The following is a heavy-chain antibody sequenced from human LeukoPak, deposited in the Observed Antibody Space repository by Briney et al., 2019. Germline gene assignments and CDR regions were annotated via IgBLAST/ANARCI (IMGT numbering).Heavy chain of an antibody. V-gene: IGHV3-48*03. D-gene: IGHD3-10*02. Sequence: GGSLRLSCAASGFTFSSYEMNWVRQAPGKGLEWASYISSSGSTIYYADFVKGRFTISRDNAKNSLYLQMNSLRAEDTAVYYCAELGITMIGGVWGKGTTVTISS. CDR3: AELGITMIGGV. CDR1: GFTFSSYE. J-gene: IGHJ6*04. CDR2: ISSSGSTI.